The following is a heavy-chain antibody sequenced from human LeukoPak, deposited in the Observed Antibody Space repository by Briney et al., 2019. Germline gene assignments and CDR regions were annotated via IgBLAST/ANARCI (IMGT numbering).Heavy chain of an antibody. Sequence: PGGSLRLSCAASGFTFSSYSMNWVRQAPGKGLEWVSSISSSSSYIYYADSVKGRFTISRDNAKNSLYLQMNSLRAEDTAVYYCARDQPGRRYYYDSSGYPAGAFDIWGQGTMVTVSS. CDR3: ARDQPGRRYYYDSSGYPAGAFDI. J-gene: IGHJ3*02. CDR1: GFTFSSYS. CDR2: ISSSSSYI. V-gene: IGHV3-21*01. D-gene: IGHD3-22*01.